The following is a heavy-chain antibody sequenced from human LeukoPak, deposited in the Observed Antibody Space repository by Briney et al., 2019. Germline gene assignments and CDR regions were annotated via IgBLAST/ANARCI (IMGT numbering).Heavy chain of an antibody. D-gene: IGHD3-22*01. CDR1: GFTFSSYD. CDR2: ISFDGRNK. Sequence: GGSLRLSCAASGFTFSSYDMHWVRQAPGKGLEWVAGISFDGRNKYYADSVKGRFTISRDNSKNTLYVQMNSLGAEDTAVYYCARGKDYYDGSGYLGAFDIWGQGIMVTVSS. V-gene: IGHV3-30*04. CDR3: ARGKDYYDGSGYLGAFDI. J-gene: IGHJ3*02.